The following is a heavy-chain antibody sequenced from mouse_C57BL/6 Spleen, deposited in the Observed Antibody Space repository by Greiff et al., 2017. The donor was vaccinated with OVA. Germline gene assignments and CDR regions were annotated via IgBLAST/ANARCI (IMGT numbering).Heavy chain of an antibody. CDR2: IYPGAGDT. CDR1: GYAFSSSW. CDR3: ARSGDYAPWFAY. D-gene: IGHD2-4*01. V-gene: IGHV1-82*01. J-gene: IGHJ3*01. Sequence: QVQLQQSGPELVKPGASVKISCKASGYAFSSSWMNWVKQRPGQGLEWIGRIYPGAGDTHYNGKFKGKATLTADKSSSTAYMQLSSLTSEDSAVYFCARSGDYAPWFAYWGQGTLVTVSA.